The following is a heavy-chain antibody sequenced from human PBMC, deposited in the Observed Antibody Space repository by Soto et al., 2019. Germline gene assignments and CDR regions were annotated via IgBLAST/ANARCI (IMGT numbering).Heavy chain of an antibody. CDR1: GYTFTGYY. CDR3: ARHSSGWYLDY. Sequence: ASVKVSCKASGYTFTGYYTHWVRQAPGQGLEWMGWINPNSGNTKYSQKFQGGVTFTRDTSASTVYMELSSLRSEDTAVYYCARHSSGWYLDYWGQGTLVTVSS. CDR2: INPNSGNT. V-gene: IGHV1-2*02. J-gene: IGHJ4*02. D-gene: IGHD6-19*01.